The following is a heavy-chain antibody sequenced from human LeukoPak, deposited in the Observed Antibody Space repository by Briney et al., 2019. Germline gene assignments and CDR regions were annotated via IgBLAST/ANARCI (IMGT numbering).Heavy chain of an antibody. CDR2: IYENGGTT. CDR1: GFTFRSHA. D-gene: IGHD2-21*01. CDR3: AKDFRIGYSADFDY. Sequence: PGGSLRLSCVGSGFTFRSHAMSWVRQAPEKGLEFVSGIYENGGTTYYADSVEGRFSISRDNSKNTLYLQMDSLRGEDTAVYYCAKDFRIGYSADFDYWGQGALVTVSS. J-gene: IGHJ4*02. V-gene: IGHV3-23*01.